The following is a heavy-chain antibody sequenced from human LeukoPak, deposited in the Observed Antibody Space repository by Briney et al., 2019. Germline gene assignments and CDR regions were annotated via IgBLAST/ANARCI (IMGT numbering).Heavy chain of an antibody. CDR1: GFTFSSYG. Sequence: GSLRLSCAASGFTFSSYGMHWVRQAPGKGLEWVAFIRYDGSNKYYADSVKGRFTISRDNSKNTLYLQMNSLRAEDTAVYYCARVKVVVPTAFDYCDYWGQGTLVTVSS. CDR3: ARVKVVVPTAFDYCDY. D-gene: IGHD2-2*01. J-gene: IGHJ4*02. CDR2: IRYDGSNK. V-gene: IGHV3-30*02.